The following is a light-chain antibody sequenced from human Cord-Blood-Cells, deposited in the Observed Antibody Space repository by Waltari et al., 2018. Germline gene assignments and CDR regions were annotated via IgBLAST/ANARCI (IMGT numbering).Light chain of an antibody. CDR1: KLGDKY. CDR3: QAWDSSTVV. J-gene: IGLJ2*01. V-gene: IGLV3-1*01. CDR2: QDS. Sequence: SYELTQPPSVSVSPGQTASITCSGEKLGDKYACWYQQKPGQSPVLVIYQDSKRPSGIPERFSGSNAGNTATLTSSWTQAMDEADYYCQAWDSSTVVFGGGTKLTVL.